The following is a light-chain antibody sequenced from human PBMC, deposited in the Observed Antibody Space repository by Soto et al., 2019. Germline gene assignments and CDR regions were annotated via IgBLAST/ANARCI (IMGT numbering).Light chain of an antibody. Sequence: DIQMTQSPSTLSASVGDRVTITCRASQSISSWLAWYQQKPGKAPKLLIYDASSLESGVPSMFSGSGSGTEFTLTISSLQPDDFATYCCQQYNSYSWTFGQGTKVEIK. CDR2: DAS. V-gene: IGKV1-5*01. CDR1: QSISSW. CDR3: QQYNSYSWT. J-gene: IGKJ1*01.